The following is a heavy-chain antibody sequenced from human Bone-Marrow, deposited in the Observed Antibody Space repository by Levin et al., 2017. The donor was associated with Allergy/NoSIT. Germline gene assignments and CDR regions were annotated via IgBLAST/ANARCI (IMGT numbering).Heavy chain of an antibody. CDR1: GFTFSSYV. D-gene: IGHD3-22*01. Sequence: GGSLRLSCAASGFTFSSYVMNWVRQVPGKGLEWVSSISGSGDKTYYADSVKGRFTISRDNSKDTLFVQMNRLGVEDTAVYFCAQGQHDSSGHLPATYYYYGIHVWGQGTTVTVSS. V-gene: IGHV3-23*01. CDR3: AQGQHDSSGHLPATYYYYGIHV. J-gene: IGHJ6*02. CDR2: ISGSGDKT.